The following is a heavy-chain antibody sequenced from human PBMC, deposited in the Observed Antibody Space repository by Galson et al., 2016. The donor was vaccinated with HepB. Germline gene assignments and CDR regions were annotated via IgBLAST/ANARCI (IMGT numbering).Heavy chain of an antibody. D-gene: IGHD4-17*01. Sequence: SLRLSCAASGSTFSTYDMHWVRQASGKGLEWVSAIGTRGDTYYADSVEGRFTISRENAKNSLYLQMNYLRAEYTALYYCARELQDAVTFAWYLDLWGRGTLVTVSS. CDR3: ARELQDAVTFAWYLDL. J-gene: IGHJ2*01. V-gene: IGHV3-13*04. CDR2: IGTRGDT. CDR1: GSTFSTYD.